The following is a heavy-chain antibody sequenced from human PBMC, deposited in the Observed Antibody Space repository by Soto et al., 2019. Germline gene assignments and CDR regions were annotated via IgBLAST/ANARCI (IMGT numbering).Heavy chain of an antibody. J-gene: IGHJ6*02. CDR3: ARGMKRITIFGVVRLGMDV. V-gene: IGHV4-34*01. D-gene: IGHD3-3*01. CDR2: INHSGST. CDR1: GGSFSGYY. Sequence: LSLTCAVYGGSFSGYYCSGIRQPPWKGLEWIGEINHSGSTNYNPSLKSRVTISVDTSKNQFSLKLSSVTAADTAVYYCARGMKRITIFGVVRLGMDVWGQGTTVTVSS.